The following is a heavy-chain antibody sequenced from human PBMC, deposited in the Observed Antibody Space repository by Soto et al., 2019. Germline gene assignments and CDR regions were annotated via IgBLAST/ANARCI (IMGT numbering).Heavy chain of an antibody. CDR1: GGTFSSYA. D-gene: IGHD6-13*01. CDR2: ISAYNGNT. Sequence: QVQLVQSGAEVKKPGSSVKVSCKASGGTFSSYAISWVRQAPGQGLEWMGWISAYNGNTNYAQKLQGRVTMTTDTSTSTAYMELRSLRSDDTAVYYCARVTGSSWFPVEGMDVWGQGTTVTVSS. CDR3: ARVTGSSWFPVEGMDV. V-gene: IGHV1-18*01. J-gene: IGHJ6*02.